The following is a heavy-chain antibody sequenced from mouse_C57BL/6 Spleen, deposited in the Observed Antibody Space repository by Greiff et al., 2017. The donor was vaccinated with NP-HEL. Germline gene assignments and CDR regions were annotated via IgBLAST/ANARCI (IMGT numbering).Heavy chain of an antibody. CDR3: ARHDYDGSSYGGWFAY. Sequence: EVKLVESGGGLVKPGGSLKLSCAASGFTFSSYTMSWVRQTPEKRLEWVATISGGGGNTYYPDSVKGRFTISRDNAKNTLYLQMSRLRSEDTALYYCARHDYDGSSYGGWFAYWGQGTLVTVSA. D-gene: IGHD1-1*01. V-gene: IGHV5-9*01. J-gene: IGHJ3*01. CDR2: ISGGGGNT. CDR1: GFTFSSYT.